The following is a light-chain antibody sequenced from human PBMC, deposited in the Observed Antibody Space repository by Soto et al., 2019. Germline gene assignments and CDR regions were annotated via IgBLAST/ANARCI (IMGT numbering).Light chain of an antibody. J-gene: IGKJ1*01. V-gene: IGKV3-20*01. CDR3: QQYGSSPWT. Sequence: EIVLTQSPGTLSLSPGERATLSCMASQSVSTRSLAWYQQKPGQAPRLLISGASSRAADIPDRFSGSGSGTDFTLTINRLEPEDFAVYYCQQYGSSPWTFGQGTKVDIK. CDR2: GAS. CDR1: QSVSTRS.